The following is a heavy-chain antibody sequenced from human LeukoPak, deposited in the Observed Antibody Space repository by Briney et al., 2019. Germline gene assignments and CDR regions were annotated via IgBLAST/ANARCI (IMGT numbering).Heavy chain of an antibody. CDR3: ARDSGAAKDY. D-gene: IGHD6-13*01. CDR1: GFTFDDYA. J-gene: IGHJ4*02. Sequence: PGGSLRLSCAASGFTFDDYAMHWVRQAPGKGLEWVSGISWNSGSIGYADSVKGRFTISRDNAKNSLYLQMNSLRAEDTAVYYCARDSGAAKDYWGQGTLVTVSS. V-gene: IGHV3-9*01. CDR2: ISWNSGSI.